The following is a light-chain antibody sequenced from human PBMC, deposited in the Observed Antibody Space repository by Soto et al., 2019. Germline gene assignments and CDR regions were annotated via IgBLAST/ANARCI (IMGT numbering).Light chain of an antibody. CDR3: SSYTNTIELIV. Sequence: QSALTQPASVSGSPGQSITISCTGTSSDVGNYKYVSWHQQHPRKAPTVMIYEGSNRPSGVSNRFSGSKSGNTDSLTISGLQAEDEADYYCSSYTNTIELIVIGTGSKVTGL. J-gene: IGLJ1*01. CDR2: EGS. CDR1: SSDVGNYKY. V-gene: IGLV2-14*01.